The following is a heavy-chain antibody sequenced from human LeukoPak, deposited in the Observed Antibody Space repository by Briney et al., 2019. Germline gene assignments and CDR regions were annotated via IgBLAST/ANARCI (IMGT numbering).Heavy chain of an antibody. CDR3: ARVGEYSSSWIQFDY. D-gene: IGHD6-13*01. Sequence: GGSLRLSCAASGFTFSSYWVHWVRQAPGKGLVWVSRINSDGSSTSYADSVKGRFTISRDNAKNTLYLQMNSLRAEDTAVYYCARVGEYSSSWIQFDYWGQGTLVTVSS. CDR2: INSDGSST. CDR1: GFTFSSYW. V-gene: IGHV3-74*01. J-gene: IGHJ4*02.